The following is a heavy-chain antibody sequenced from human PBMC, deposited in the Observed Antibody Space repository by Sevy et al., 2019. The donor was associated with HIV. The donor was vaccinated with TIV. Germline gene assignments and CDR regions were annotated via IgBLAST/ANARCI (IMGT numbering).Heavy chain of an antibody. V-gene: IGHV3-23*01. D-gene: IGHD3-16*01. J-gene: IGHJ4*02. Sequence: GGSLRLSCAASGFKFDNYDFSWVRQAPGKGLEWVSGFSGTDGSGTDGTTNYIDSVKGRFIISRDNSKNTLYLEMNSLRNDETAVYYGAKAARYSSVWYSTGEPFDYWGQGTLVTVSS. CDR3: AKAARYSSVWYSTGEPFDY. CDR1: GFKFDNYD. CDR2: FSGTDGSGTDGTT.